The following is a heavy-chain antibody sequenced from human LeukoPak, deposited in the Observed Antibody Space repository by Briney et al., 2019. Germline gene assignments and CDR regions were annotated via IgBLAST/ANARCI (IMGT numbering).Heavy chain of an antibody. CDR1: GYTLTELS. D-gene: IGHD2-2*01. CDR3: ARGIPAAIHYFYYYMDV. J-gene: IGHJ6*03. V-gene: IGHV1-24*01. Sequence: ASVNLSCKVSGYTLTELSMHWVRQAPGKGLEWMGGFDPEDGETIYAQKLQGRVTMTEDTSTDTAYMELSRLRSEDTAVYYCARGIPAAIHYFYYYMDVWGKGTTVTVSS. CDR2: FDPEDGET.